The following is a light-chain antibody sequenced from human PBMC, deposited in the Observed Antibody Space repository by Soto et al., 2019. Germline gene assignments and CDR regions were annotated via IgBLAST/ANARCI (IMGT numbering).Light chain of an antibody. J-gene: IGKJ2*01. CDR1: QSISSY. Sequence: DIQMTQSPSSLSASVGDRVTITCRASQSISSYLNWYQQKPGKAPKLLIYGASSLQSGVPSRFSGSGSGTEVTLTISSLQPEDFATYYCQQSYTVPYTFGQGTKLGIK. CDR3: QQSYTVPYT. CDR2: GAS. V-gene: IGKV1-39*01.